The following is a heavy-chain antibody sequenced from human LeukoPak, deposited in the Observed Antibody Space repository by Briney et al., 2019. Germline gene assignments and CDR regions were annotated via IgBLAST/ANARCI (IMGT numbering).Heavy chain of an antibody. CDR3: ARGLGVPTNDY. CDR2: ISYDGSNK. V-gene: IGHV3-30-3*01. D-gene: IGHD3-16*01. J-gene: IGHJ4*02. CDR1: GFTFSSYA. Sequence: PGRSLRLSCAASGFTFSSYAMHWVRQAPGKGLEWVAVISYDGSNKYYADSVKGRFTISRDNSKNTLYLQMNSLRAEDTAVYYCARGLGVPTNDYWGQGTLVTVSS.